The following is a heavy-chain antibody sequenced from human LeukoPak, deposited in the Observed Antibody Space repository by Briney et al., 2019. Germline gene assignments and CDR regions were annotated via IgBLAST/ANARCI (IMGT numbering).Heavy chain of an antibody. CDR1: GFTFSDYY. J-gene: IGHJ6*02. CDR3: ASCGGTLVYDPYCYGMDV. D-gene: IGHD5/OR15-5a*01. V-gene: IGHV3-11*01. Sequence: PGGSLRLSCAASGFTFSDYYMSWIRQAPGKGLEWVSYISSSGGTIYYADSVKGRFAISRDNAKNSLYLQMNSLRAEDTAVYYCASCGGTLVYDPYCYGMDVWGQGTTVTVSS. CDR2: ISSSGGTI.